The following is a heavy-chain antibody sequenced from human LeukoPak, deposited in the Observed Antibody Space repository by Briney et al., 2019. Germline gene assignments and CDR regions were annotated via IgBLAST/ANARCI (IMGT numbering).Heavy chain of an antibody. D-gene: IGHD1-1*01. J-gene: IGHJ6*02. CDR1: GFTFSSYN. CDR3: ARETGLENGMDV. Sequence: GGSLRLSCAASGFTFSSYNMNWVRQAPGKGLEWVSVIYSGGSTYYADSVKGRFTISRDNSKNTLYLQMNSLRAEDTAVYYCARETGLENGMDVWGQGTTVTVSS. CDR2: IYSGGST. V-gene: IGHV3-66*01.